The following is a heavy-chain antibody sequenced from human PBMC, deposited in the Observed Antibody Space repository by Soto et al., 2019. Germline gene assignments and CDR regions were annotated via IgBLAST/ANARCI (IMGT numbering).Heavy chain of an antibody. CDR1: GFTFDDYA. CDR2: ISWNSGSI. V-gene: IGHV3-9*01. CDR3: AKDRYSSSVGILDY. D-gene: IGHD6-6*01. J-gene: IGHJ4*02. Sequence: EVQLVESGGGLVQPGRSLRLSCAASGFTFDDYAMHWVRQAPGKGLEWVSGISWNSGSIGYADSVKGRFTISRDNAKNCLYLQMNSLRAEDTALYYCAKDRYSSSVGILDYWGQGTLVTVSS.